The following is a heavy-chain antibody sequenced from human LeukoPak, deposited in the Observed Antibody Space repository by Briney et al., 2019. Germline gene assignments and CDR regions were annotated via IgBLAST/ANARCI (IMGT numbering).Heavy chain of an antibody. CDR2: TYFTGST. CDR1: RGSISSGGHY. CDR3: ARVSFTYGPLDS. J-gene: IGHJ4*02. D-gene: IGHD4-17*01. V-gene: IGHV4-31*03. Sequence: SETLSLTCNVSRGSISSGGHYWSWIRQRPGKGLEWMGYTYFTGSTYYNPSLQSRLIISADTSMTQFSLRLRSVTAADAAVYYCARVSFTYGPLDSWGPGILVTVSS.